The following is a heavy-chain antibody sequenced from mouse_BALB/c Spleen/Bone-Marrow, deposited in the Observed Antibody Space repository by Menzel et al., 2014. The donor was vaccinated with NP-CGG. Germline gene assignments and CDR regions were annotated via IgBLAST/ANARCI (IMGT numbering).Heavy chain of an antibody. V-gene: IGHV2-6*02. CDR2: IWGDGST. D-gene: IGHD1-2*01. CDR3: ATSLLRPAMDY. Sequence: VKLVESGPGLVAPSQSLPITCTVSGFSLTTYVLHWVRQPPGKALEWLVVIWGDGSTTYNSALKSRLGISKDNSKSQVFLKMSSLQTDDTAMYYCATSLLRPAMDYWGQGTSVTVSS. J-gene: IGHJ4*01. CDR1: GFSLTTYV.